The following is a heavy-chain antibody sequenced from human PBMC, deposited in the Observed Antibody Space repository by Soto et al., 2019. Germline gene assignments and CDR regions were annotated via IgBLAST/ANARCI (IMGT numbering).Heavy chain of an antibody. CDR2: IYYSGST. Sequence: SETLSLTCTVSGGSISSGDYYWSWIRQPPXKGLEWIGYIYYSGSTYYNPSLKSRVTISVDTSKNQFSLKLSSVTAADTAVYYCATSLSARRHYYYYGMDVWGQGTTVTVSS. CDR3: ATSLSARRHYYYYGMDV. V-gene: IGHV4-30-4*01. D-gene: IGHD6-6*01. J-gene: IGHJ6*02. CDR1: GGSISSGDYY.